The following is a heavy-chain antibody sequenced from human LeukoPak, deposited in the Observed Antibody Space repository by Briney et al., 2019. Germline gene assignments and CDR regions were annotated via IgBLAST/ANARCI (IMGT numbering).Heavy chain of an antibody. CDR3: AKAPYYYDSSGYYCAFDI. V-gene: IGHV3-11*01. CDR2: VSSSGSTI. J-gene: IGHJ3*02. D-gene: IGHD3-22*01. CDR1: GFTFSDYY. Sequence: PGGSLRLSCAASGFTFSDYYMSWIRQAPGKGLEWVSYVSSSGSTIYYADSVKGRFTISRDNAKNSLYLQMNSLRAEDTAVYYCAKAPYYYDSSGYYCAFDIWGQGTMVTVSS.